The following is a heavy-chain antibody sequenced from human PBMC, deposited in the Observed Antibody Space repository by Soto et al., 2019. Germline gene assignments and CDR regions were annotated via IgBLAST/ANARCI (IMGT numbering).Heavy chain of an antibody. CDR2: IWYDGSNK. V-gene: IGHV3-33*01. CDR1: GFTFSSYG. D-gene: IGHD3-10*01. Sequence: QVQLVESGGGVVQPGRSLRLSCAASGFTFSSYGMHWVRQAPGKGLEWVAVIWYDGSNKYYADSVKGRFTISRDNSKNTRYQQMNSLRAEDTAVYDCAREVMVRGLDYWGQGSLVTVSS. J-gene: IGHJ4*02. CDR3: AREVMVRGLDY.